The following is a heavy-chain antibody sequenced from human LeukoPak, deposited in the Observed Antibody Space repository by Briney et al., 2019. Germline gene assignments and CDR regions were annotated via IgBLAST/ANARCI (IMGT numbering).Heavy chain of an antibody. CDR1: GFTFSSYA. CDR3: ASDDYLDY. Sequence: GGSLRLSCAASGFTFSSYAMHWVRQAPGKGLEWVAVISYDGSNKYYADSVKGRFTISRDNSKNTLYLQMNSLRAEDTAVYYCASDDYLDYWGQGTLLTVSS. CDR2: ISYDGSNK. V-gene: IGHV3-30-3*01. J-gene: IGHJ4*02.